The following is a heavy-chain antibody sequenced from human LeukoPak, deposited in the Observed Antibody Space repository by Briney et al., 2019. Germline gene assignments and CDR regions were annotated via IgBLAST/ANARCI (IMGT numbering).Heavy chain of an antibody. V-gene: IGHV3-33*01. Sequence: GGSLRLSWAASRFTFNNYGMHWVRQAPGKGLEWVAVIWSDGYNKNYAGSVKGRFTISRDSSKKTLYLQMNSLKAEDTALYYCARDRRVGATDFDYWGQGTLVTVSS. CDR2: IWSDGYNK. D-gene: IGHD1-26*01. J-gene: IGHJ4*02. CDR1: RFTFNNYG. CDR3: ARDRRVGATDFDY.